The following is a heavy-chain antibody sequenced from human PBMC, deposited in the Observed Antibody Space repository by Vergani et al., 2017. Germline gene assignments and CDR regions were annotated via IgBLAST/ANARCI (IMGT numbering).Heavy chain of an antibody. CDR2: IYPGDSDT. CDR3: ARWDQLLEFDY. Sequence: EVELVQSGPEMRKPGESLKISCKGSGYNFANYWIGWVRQMPGKGLEWMGIIYPGDSDTKYSPSFQGQVTISADKSISTAYLQWSSLKASDTAMYYCARWDQLLEFDYWGQGTLVTVSS. V-gene: IGHV5-51*01. D-gene: IGHD2-2*01. CDR1: GYNFANYW. J-gene: IGHJ4*02.